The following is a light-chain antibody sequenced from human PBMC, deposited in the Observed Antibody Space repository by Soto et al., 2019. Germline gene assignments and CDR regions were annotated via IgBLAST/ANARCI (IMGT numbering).Light chain of an antibody. J-gene: IGLJ1*01. CDR2: DTN. V-gene: IGLV7-46*01. Sequence: QAVVTPEPSLTVSPGGTVTLTCGSSAVAVTSGRYPYWFQQKPGQAPRTLIYDTNIKHSWTPARLSGSLLGDKAALTLSGAQPENEAEYYCSLSHNDRQFFGSGPMVTVL. CDR1: AVAVTSGRY. CDR3: SLSHNDRQF.